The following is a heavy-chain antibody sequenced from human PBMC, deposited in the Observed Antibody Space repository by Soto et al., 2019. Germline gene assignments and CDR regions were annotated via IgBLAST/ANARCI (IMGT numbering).Heavy chain of an antibody. CDR2: VRSPTYGGAI. CDR1: GFRFGDSA. D-gene: IGHD5-12*01. V-gene: IGHV3-49*03. CDR3: TRVKEYSGYADLDS. J-gene: IGHJ4*02. Sequence: PGGSLRLSCTASGFRFGDSAMSWFRQAPGKGLEWVGFVRSPTYGGAIEYAASVKGRFTISRDDSKSIAYLQMNSLRTEDTAVYFCTRVKEYSGYADLDSWGQGTLVTVSS.